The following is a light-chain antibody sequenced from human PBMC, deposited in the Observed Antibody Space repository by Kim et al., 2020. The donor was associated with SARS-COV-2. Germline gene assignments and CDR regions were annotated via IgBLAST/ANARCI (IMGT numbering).Light chain of an antibody. CDR2: EAS. V-gene: IGKV3-15*01. CDR1: QSVNRN. CDR3: QQYNEWPPT. Sequence: ESSGETATLSCRASQSVNRNLAWYQQKPGQAPRLLISEASTRATGIPARFSGSGSGTEFTLAISSLQSEDFAVYFCQQYNEWPPTFGQGTRLEIK. J-gene: IGKJ5*01.